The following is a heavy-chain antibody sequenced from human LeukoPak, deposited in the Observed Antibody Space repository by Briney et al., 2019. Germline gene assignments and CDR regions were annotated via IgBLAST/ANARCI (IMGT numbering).Heavy chain of an antibody. CDR3: ARLLDYDNSGAPDIFDI. Sequence: SETLSLTCSVSGGSISSNYWTWIRQSPGKGLEYIGHVSYTGRTRYTPSLQRRLTISLDTSNNHFSLQLTSVSAADTAVYYCARLLDYDNSGAPDIFDIWGQGTMVTVSS. D-gene: IGHD3-22*01. CDR2: VSYTGRT. J-gene: IGHJ3*02. CDR1: GGSISSNY. V-gene: IGHV4-59*01.